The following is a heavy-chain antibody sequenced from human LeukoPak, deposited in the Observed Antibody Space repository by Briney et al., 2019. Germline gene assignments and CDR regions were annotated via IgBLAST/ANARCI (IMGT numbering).Heavy chain of an antibody. CDR3: ARGEYCSGVTCYSYFDP. J-gene: IGHJ2*01. Sequence: GRPLRLSCVASGFTFRTYSMNWVRQAPGKGLEWVSYISGGSSSVYYADSVKGRFTISRDNAKNSLYLQMNSLRDEDTAVYYCARGEYCSGVTCYSYFDPWGRGTLVTVSS. V-gene: IGHV3-48*02. CDR1: GFTFRTYS. D-gene: IGHD2-15*01. CDR2: ISGGSSSV.